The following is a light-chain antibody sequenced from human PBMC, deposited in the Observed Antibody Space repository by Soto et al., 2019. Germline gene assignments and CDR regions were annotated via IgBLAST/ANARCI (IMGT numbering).Light chain of an antibody. CDR3: CSYASSSTYV. V-gene: IGLV2-23*02. CDR2: EVT. Sequence: QSALTQPASVSGSPGQSITISCTGNSSDVGSYNLVSWYQQHPGKAPKLMIYEVTKRPSGVSDRFSGSKSGNTASLTISGLQAEDEADYYCCSYASSSTYVFGTGTKVTVL. J-gene: IGLJ1*01. CDR1: SSDVGSYNL.